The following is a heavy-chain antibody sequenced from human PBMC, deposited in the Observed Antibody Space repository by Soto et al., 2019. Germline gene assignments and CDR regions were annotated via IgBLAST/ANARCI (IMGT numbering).Heavy chain of an antibody. D-gene: IGHD6-19*01. CDR2: ISWNSGSI. V-gene: IGHV3-9*01. Sequence: EVQLVESGGGLVQPGRSLRLSCAASGFTFDDYAMHWVRQAPGKGLEWVSGISWNSGSIGYADSVKGRFTISRDNAKNSLYLQMNSLRAEDTALYYCAKDRSSGWYLGAFDIWGQGTMVTVSS. J-gene: IGHJ3*02. CDR1: GFTFDDYA. CDR3: AKDRSSGWYLGAFDI.